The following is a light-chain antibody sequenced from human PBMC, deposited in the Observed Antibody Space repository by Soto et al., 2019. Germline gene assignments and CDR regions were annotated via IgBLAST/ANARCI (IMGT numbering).Light chain of an antibody. CDR2: DTS. CDR3: QQSINWPET. J-gene: IGKJ2*01. V-gene: IGKV3-11*01. Sequence: EIVLTQSPATLPLSPGKRAALSCRASQSVSSHLAWYPHRPGQAPRLLIYDTSYMATGIPVRLSGSGSETGYTLAISSLEPEDVAFYIWQQSINWPETFGQGTKLEI. CDR1: QSVSSH.